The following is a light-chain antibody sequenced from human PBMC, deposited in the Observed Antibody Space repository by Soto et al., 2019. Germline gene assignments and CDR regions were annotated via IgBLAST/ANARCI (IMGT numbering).Light chain of an antibody. V-gene: IGKV3-15*01. CDR2: GAS. Sequence: EMVMTQSPATLSVSPGERATLSCRASQSLSSNLAWYQQKPGQAPRLLIYGASTRATGIPARFSGSGSGTEFTLTISSLQSEDFAVYYCQQLERYPSTFGGGTKVEIK. CDR3: QQLERYPST. J-gene: IGKJ4*01. CDR1: QSLSSN.